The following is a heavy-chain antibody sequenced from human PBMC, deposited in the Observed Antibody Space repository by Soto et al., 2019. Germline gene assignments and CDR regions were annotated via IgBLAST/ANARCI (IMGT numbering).Heavy chain of an antibody. Sequence: EVQLLESGGGLVQPGGSLRLSCAASGFTFSSSAMSWVRQAPGKGLEWVSAISGSGGSTYYADSVKGRFTISRDNSKNTLYLQMNSLRAEATAVYYCAKDSSVLWFGGGAFDIWGQGTMVTVSS. CDR1: GFTFSSSA. CDR3: AKDSSVLWFGGGAFDI. D-gene: IGHD3-10*01. CDR2: ISGSGGST. J-gene: IGHJ3*02. V-gene: IGHV3-23*01.